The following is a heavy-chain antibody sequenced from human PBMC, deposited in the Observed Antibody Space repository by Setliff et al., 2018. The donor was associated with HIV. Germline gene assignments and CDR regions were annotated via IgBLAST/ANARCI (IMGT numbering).Heavy chain of an antibody. CDR3: ARGWGWNDDESSGRPQYAFDI. J-gene: IGHJ3*02. CDR2: IYYIGSV. D-gene: IGHD3-22*01. V-gene: IGHV4-59*01. Sequence: PSETLSLTCTVSGVSITTYYWSWIRQTPGKGLEWIGYIYYIGSVIYNYSFESRVTMTLDMSKSQFSLSLRSLTAADTAVYYCARGWGWNDDESSGRPQYAFDIWGQGTMVT. CDR1: GVSITTYY.